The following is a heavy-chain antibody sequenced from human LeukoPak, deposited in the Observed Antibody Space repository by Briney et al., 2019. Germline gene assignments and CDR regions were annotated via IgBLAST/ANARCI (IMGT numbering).Heavy chain of an antibody. CDR2: IYYSGST. CDR1: GGSISSSSYY. V-gene: IGHV4-39*01. J-gene: IGHJ4*02. CDR3: ARSHYYDSSGYVEGFDY. D-gene: IGHD3-22*01. Sequence: PSETLSLTCTASGGSISSSSYYCGWIRQPPGEGLEWIGSIYYSGSTYYNPSLKSRVTIYVDTSKNQFSLKLSSVTAADTAVYYCARSHYYDSSGYVEGFDYWGQGTLVTVSS.